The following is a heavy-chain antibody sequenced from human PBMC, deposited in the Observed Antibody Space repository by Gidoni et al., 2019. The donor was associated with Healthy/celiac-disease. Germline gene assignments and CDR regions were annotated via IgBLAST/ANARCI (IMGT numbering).Heavy chain of an antibody. CDR3: ARDRVAGAYYYYYMDV. Sequence: QVQLQESGPGPVKPSATLSLTCTVSGGSISSYSWSWIRQPAGKGLAWIGRIYTSGSTNYNPSLKSRVTMSVDTSKNQFSLKLSSVTAADTAVYYCARDRVAGAYYYYYMDVWGKGTTVTVSS. CDR2: IYTSGST. CDR1: GGSISSYS. J-gene: IGHJ6*03. D-gene: IGHD6-19*01. V-gene: IGHV4-4*07.